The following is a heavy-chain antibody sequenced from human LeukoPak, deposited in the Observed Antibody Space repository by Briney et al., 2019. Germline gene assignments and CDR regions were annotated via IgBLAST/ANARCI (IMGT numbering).Heavy chain of an antibody. J-gene: IGHJ4*02. CDR3: ARDVYYYDSSGHDF. CDR2: IKRDGSEK. CDR1: GFTFSNYW. V-gene: IGHV3-7*01. D-gene: IGHD3-22*01. Sequence: PGGSLRLSCAASGFTFSNYWMNWVRQAPGKGLEWVANIKRDGSEKYYVDSVRGQFTISRDNVKNSLYLQLSSLKAEDTGIYYCARDVYYYDSSGHDFWGQGTLVTVSS.